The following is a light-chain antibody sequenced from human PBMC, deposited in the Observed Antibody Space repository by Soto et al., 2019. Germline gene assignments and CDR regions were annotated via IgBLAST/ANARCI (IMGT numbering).Light chain of an antibody. J-gene: IGKJ1*01. CDR3: QQYGSSPT. Sequence: EIVLTQSPATLSLSPGERATLSCRASQSVSNYLAWYRQKPGLAPRLLIYGASSRATGIPDRFSGSGSGTDFTLTISRLEPEDFAVYYCQQYGSSPTFGQGTKVEIK. CDR2: GAS. V-gene: IGKV3-20*01. CDR1: QSVSNY.